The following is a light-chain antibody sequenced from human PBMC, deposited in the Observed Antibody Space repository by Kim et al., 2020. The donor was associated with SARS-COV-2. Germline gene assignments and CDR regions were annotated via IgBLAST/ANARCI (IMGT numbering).Light chain of an antibody. CDR2: EVN. Sequence: SVTISCTGTSSDVGAYNYVSWYQQYPGKAPKLMISEVNKRPSGVPDRFSGSKSGNTASLTVSGLQAEDEADYYCSSYAGSSNVVFGGGTQLTVL. J-gene: IGLJ3*02. CDR3: SSYAGSSNVV. CDR1: SSDVGAYNY. V-gene: IGLV2-8*01.